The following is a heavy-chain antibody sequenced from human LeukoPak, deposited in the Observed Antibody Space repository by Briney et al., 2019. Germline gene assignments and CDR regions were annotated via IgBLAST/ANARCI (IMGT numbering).Heavy chain of an antibody. J-gene: IGHJ3*02. Sequence: NPSETLSLTCAVFGGSFSGYYWSWIRQPPGKGLEWIAEINHSGSTNYNPSLKSRVTISVDTSKNQFSLKLSSVTAADTAVYYCARDRRRQWLVRTAFDIWGQGTMVTVSS. CDR3: ARDRRRQWLVRTAFDI. V-gene: IGHV4-34*01. D-gene: IGHD6-19*01. CDR1: GGSFSGYY. CDR2: INHSGST.